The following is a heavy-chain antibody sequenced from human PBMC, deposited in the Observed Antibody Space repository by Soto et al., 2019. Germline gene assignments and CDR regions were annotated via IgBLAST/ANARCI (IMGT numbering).Heavy chain of an antibody. V-gene: IGHV2-5*01. CDR2: IYWNDDK. CDR3: ALEYHNGRSGYYGINWFDP. Sequence: QITLKESGPTLVKPTQTLTLTCTVYGLSLSASGVGVGWIRQPPGKPVECLALIYWNDDKRYGPSLRNRVGITKDTSKNQVILTMTNMDPEDTATYYCALEYHNGRSGYYGINWFDPWGQGTRVTVSS. J-gene: IGHJ5*02. CDR1: GLSLSASGVG. D-gene: IGHD3-22*01.